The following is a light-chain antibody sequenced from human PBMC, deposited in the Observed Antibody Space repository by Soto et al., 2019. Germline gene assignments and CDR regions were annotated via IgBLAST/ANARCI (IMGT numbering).Light chain of an antibody. CDR1: SSDVGGYNY. J-gene: IGLJ1*01. Sequence: QSVLTQPASVSGSPGQSITISCTGTSSDVGGYNYVSWYQQHPGKAPKLMIYDVSNRPSGVSNRFSGSKSGNTASLTMSGLQAEDESDYYCSSYTSSSTPHVFGTGTKLTVL. V-gene: IGLV2-14*01. CDR3: SSYTSSSTPHV. CDR2: DVS.